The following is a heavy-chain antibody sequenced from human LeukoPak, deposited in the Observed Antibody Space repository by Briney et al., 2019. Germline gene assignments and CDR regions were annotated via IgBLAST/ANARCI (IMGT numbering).Heavy chain of an antibody. D-gene: IGHD1-1*01. V-gene: IGHV4-59*01. Sequence: SETLSLTRTVSGGSISSYYWSWIRQPPGKGLEWIGYIYDSGSTNYNPSLKSRVTISVDTSKNQFSLKLSSVTAADTAVYYCARVGGTNYYYYGMDVWGQGTTVTVSS. J-gene: IGHJ6*02. CDR3: ARVGGTNYYYYGMDV. CDR2: IYDSGST. CDR1: GGSISSYY.